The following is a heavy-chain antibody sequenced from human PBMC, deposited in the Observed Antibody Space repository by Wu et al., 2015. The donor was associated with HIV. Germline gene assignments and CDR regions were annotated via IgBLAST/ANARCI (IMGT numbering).Heavy chain of an antibody. V-gene: IGHV1-2*02. CDR1: GYSLSAYY. CDR3: AMTTVTTFQFDY. J-gene: IGHJ4*02. D-gene: IGHD4-17*01. Sequence: QGQLVQSGTEVKNPGASVKVSCKASGYSLSAYYMHWVRQAPGQGLEWMGWLHPSNGDTKYAPSFQGRVTMTLDTSINTAYMELSRLRSDDTAVYYCAMTTVTTFQFDYWGQGTLVTVSS. CDR2: LHPSNGDT.